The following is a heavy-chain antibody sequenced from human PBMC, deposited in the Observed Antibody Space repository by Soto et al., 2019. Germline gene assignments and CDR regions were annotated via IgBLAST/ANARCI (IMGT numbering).Heavy chain of an antibody. CDR2: ISDSDGGT. CDR1: GFAFSAYA. V-gene: IGHV3-23*01. Sequence: VGSLRLSCAASGFAFSAYAMTWVRQAPGKGLEWVSDISDSDGGTHYADSVKGRFTISRDNAKNTLYLQMDRLRVEDAAVYYCAKGRTFFDFWGQGTLVTVSS. CDR3: AKGRTFFDF. J-gene: IGHJ4*02.